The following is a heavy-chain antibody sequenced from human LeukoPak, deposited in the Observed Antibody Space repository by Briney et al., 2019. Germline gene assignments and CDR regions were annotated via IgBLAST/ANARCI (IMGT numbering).Heavy chain of an antibody. J-gene: IGHJ4*02. CDR1: GGSFSGYY. CDR3: ARERGKIAVFDY. Sequence: PSETLSLTCAVYGGSFSGYYWSWIRQPPGKGLEWIGEINHSGSTNYNPSLKSRVTISVDTSKNQFSLKLSSVTAADTAVYYCARERGKIAVFDYWGQGTLVTVSS. CDR2: INHSGST. D-gene: IGHD6-19*01. V-gene: IGHV4-34*01.